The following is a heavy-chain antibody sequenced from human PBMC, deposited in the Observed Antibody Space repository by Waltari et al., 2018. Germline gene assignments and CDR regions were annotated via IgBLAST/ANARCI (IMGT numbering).Heavy chain of an antibody. CDR1: GFTFSNSG. CDR2: ISGSGGTT. J-gene: IGHJ4*02. D-gene: IGHD1-26*01. Sequence: EVRLVESGGGLVQPGGSLTLSCAASGFTFSNSGMSWVRQAPGKGLEWVSTISGSGGTTFYADSVKGRFTMSKDNSKNTLFLQMNSLRFDDTAEYYCAKSTGSYYEVFDYWGRGTLVTVSS. V-gene: IGHV3-23*04. CDR3: AKSTGSYYEVFDY.